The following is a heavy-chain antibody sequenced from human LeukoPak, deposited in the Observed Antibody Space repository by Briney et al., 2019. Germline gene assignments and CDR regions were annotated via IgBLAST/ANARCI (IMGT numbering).Heavy chain of an antibody. J-gene: IGHJ4*02. CDR3: VRDLTSGARFDF. CDR1: GFTFTDYA. CDR2: ISSDGNTK. D-gene: IGHD2-8*02. V-gene: IGHV3-30*04. Sequence: GTSLRLSCVASGFTFTDYAFNWVRQAPGKEMEWVAIISSDGNTKSYADTLKGRFSISRDNFRDTVFLEVSTLRPEDTGLYYCVRDLTSGARFDFWGQGTLVTVSA.